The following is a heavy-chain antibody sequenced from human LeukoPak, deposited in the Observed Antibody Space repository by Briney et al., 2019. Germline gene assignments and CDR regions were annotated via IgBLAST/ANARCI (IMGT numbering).Heavy chain of an antibody. CDR3: ARGAYCGGDCYPQAFDI. D-gene: IGHD2-21*02. CDR1: GGTFSSYV. Sequence: ASVKVSCKASGGTFSSYVISWVRQAPGQGLEWMGGIIPIFGTASNAQKFQDRVTITADKSTSTAYMELSSLRSEDTAVYYCARGAYCGGDCYPQAFDIWGQGTMVTVSS. V-gene: IGHV1-69*06. J-gene: IGHJ3*02. CDR2: IIPIFGTA.